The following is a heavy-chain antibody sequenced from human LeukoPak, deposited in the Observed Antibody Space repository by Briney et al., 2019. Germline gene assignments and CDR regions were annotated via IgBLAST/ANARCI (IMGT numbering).Heavy chain of an antibody. CDR2: IIGSGSEM. D-gene: IGHD1-26*01. J-gene: IGHJ3*01. V-gene: IGHV3-21*06. Sequence: GGSLTLSCGVSGFTFNSYSMNWVRQAPGKGLEWVASIIGSGSEMFYADSLKGRFTISRDNSKNSLYLQMNSLRVEDTAVYYCAKVQSDIVGAMFFSFDVWGQGTMVSVSS. CDR1: GFTFNSYS. CDR3: AKVQSDIVGAMFFSFDV.